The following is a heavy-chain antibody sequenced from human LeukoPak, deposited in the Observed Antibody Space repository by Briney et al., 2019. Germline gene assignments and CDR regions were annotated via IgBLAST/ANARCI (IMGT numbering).Heavy chain of an antibody. V-gene: IGHV1-69*06. CDR3: ATGRSSLSIFWRLFDY. D-gene: IGHD6-6*01. CDR2: IIPIFGTA. J-gene: IGHJ4*02. Sequence: GASVKVSCKASGGTFSNYAISWVRQAPGQGLEWMGGIIPIFGTANYAQKFQGRVTMTEDTSTDTAYMELSSLRSEDTAVYYCATGRSSLSIFWRLFDYWGQGTLVTVSS. CDR1: GGTFSNYA.